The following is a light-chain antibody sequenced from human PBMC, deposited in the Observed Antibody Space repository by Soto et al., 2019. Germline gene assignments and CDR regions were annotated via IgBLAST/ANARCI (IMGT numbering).Light chain of an antibody. J-gene: IGKJ1*01. CDR3: QQRSSCPRT. CDR2: DVS. Sequence: IVLTQSPATLSLSPGKRATLSCRASQNISSYLIWYQQKPGQAPRLLIYDVSNRATGIPARFSGSGSGTDFSLTISSLDPEGFAFYCCQQRSSCPRTLRQRSMVDIK. V-gene: IGKV3-11*01. CDR1: QNISSY.